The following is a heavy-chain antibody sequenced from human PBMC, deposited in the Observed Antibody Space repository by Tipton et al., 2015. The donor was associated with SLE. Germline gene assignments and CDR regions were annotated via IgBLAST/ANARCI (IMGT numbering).Heavy chain of an antibody. Sequence: LRLSCAVYGGSFSGYYWSWIRQPPGKGLEWIGSMFHTGNTYYNPSLRSRVTISIDTSKNQFSLNLNSVTAADTAVYYCARDAQGYCSGGSCYSLDFWGQGTLVSVSS. CDR3: ARDAQGYCSGGSCYSLDF. D-gene: IGHD2-15*01. J-gene: IGHJ4*02. CDR2: MFHTGNT. V-gene: IGHV4-34*12. CDR1: GGSFSGYY.